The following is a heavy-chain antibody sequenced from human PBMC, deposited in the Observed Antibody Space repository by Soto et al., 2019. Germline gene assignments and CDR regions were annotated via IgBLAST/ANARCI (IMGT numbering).Heavy chain of an antibody. D-gene: IGHD3-16*01. J-gene: IGHJ3*02. CDR3: ARAPMTTLSFDI. CDR1: GGSISSGGYS. Sequence: SETLSLTCAVSGGSISSGGYSWSWIRQPPGEGLEWIGYIYHSGSTYYNPSLKSRVTISVDRSKNQFSLKLSSVTAADTAVYYCARAPMTTLSFDIWGQGTMVTVSS. CDR2: IYHSGST. V-gene: IGHV4-30-2*01.